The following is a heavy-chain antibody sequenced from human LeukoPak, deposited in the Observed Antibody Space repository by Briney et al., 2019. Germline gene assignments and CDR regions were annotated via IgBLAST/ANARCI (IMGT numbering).Heavy chain of an antibody. D-gene: IGHD2-21*01. V-gene: IGHV4-39*01. CDR3: ASLTYSKPY. J-gene: IGHJ4*02. CDR2: IYYSGST. Sequence: PSETLSLTCTVSGASISTNSYYWGWIRQPPGRGLEWIGSIYYSGSTYYNPSLKSRVTISVDTSKNRFSLKLSSVTAADTAVYYCASLTYSKPYWGQGALVTVSS. CDR1: GASISTNSYY.